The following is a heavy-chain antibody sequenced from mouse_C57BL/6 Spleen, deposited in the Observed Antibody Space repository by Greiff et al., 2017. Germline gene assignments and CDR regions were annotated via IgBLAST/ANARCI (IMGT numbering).Heavy chain of an antibody. CDR3: ARGEEAY. CDR1: GYSFTGYY. Sequence: EVQLQQSGPELVKPGASVKISCKASGYSFTGYYMNWVKQSPEKSLEWIGEINPSTGGTTYNQKFKAKATLTVDKSSSTAYMQLKSLTSEDSAVYYCARGEEAYWGQGTLVTVSA. V-gene: IGHV1-42*01. J-gene: IGHJ3*01. CDR2: INPSTGGT.